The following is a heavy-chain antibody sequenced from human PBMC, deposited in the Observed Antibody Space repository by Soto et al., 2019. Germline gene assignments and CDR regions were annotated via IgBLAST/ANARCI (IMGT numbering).Heavy chain of an antibody. Sequence: QVQLVESGGGVVQPGRSLRLSCAASGFTFESCAMYWVRQTPGKGLEWVAVIWYDGSNEQYVDSVKGRFTISRDNSKNTLYLQMSSLRAEDTAVYFCVRGLSTRHYYGMDVWGRGTRVIVSS. CDR3: VRGLSTRHYYGMDV. D-gene: IGHD1-1*01. CDR2: IWYDGSNE. V-gene: IGHV3-33*01. CDR1: GFTFESCA. J-gene: IGHJ6*02.